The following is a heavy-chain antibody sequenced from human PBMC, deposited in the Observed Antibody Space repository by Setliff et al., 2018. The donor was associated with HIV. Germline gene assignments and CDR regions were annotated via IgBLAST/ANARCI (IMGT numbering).Heavy chain of an antibody. D-gene: IGHD3-3*01. CDR2: IYHSGST. V-gene: IGHV4-4*02. J-gene: IGHJ4*02. CDR1: GGSISSSNW. Sequence: SETLSLTCAVSGGSISSSNWWSWVRQPPGKGLEWIGEIYHSGSTYYNPSLKSRVTISLDTPKNQFSLKLTSVTATDTAVYYCARGGGFWSGQLDYWGQGTLVTVSS. CDR3: ARGGGFWSGQLDY.